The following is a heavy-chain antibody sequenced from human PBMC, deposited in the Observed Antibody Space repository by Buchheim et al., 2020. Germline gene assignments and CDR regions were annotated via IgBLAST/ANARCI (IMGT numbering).Heavy chain of an antibody. V-gene: IGHV3-74*01. J-gene: IGHJ4*02. Sequence: EVQLVESGGGLVQPGGSLRLSCSAPGFPFSIYWMHWVRQAPGKGLAWVSHINREGTTTNYADSVRGRFTLSRDNGKNTLYLQMNNLRAEDTAVYYCVRDMYGSGHYWGQGTL. CDR2: INREGTTT. CDR3: VRDMYGSGHY. D-gene: IGHD3-10*01. CDR1: GFPFSIYW.